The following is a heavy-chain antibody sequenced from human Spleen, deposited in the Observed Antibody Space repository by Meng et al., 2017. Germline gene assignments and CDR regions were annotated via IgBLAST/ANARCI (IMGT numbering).Heavy chain of an antibody. CDR2: IFFKGNT. V-gene: IGHV4-38-2*02. Sequence: GSLRLSCIVSGYSISSGYYWGWIRQPPGMGLEWIGGIFFKGNTIYNPSLKSRSAISVDTSKNQFSLRLSSMTAADAAVYYCARVDYGDYGWNFDLWGRGTLVTVSS. CDR1: GYSISSGYY. CDR3: ARVDYGDYGWNFDL. D-gene: IGHD4-17*01. J-gene: IGHJ2*01.